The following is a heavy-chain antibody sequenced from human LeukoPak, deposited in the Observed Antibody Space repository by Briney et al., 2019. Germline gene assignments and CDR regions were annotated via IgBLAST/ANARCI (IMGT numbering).Heavy chain of an antibody. CDR1: GFTFRNYW. CDR3: ARQRWLQCVLDY. V-gene: IGHV3-74*01. CDR2: IESDGSTT. J-gene: IGHJ4*02. D-gene: IGHD5-24*01. Sequence: TGGSLRLSCAASGFTFRNYWMHWVRQAPGRGLVWVSNIESDGSTTSYADSVKGRFTISRDNAKNTLYLQMNSLRAEDTAVYYCARQRWLQCVLDYWGQGTLVTVSS.